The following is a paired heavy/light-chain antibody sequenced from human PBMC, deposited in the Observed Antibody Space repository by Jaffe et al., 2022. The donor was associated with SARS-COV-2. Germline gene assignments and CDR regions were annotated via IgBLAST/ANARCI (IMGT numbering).Light chain of an antibody. CDR1: QGISSY. Sequence: AIRMTQSPSSFSASTGDRVTITCRASQGISSYLAWYQQKPGKAPKLLIYAASTLQSGVPSRFSGSGSGTDFTLTISCLQSEDFATYYCQQYYSYPSLTFGGGTKVEIK. CDR3: QQYYSYPSLT. CDR2: AAS. V-gene: IGKV1-8*01. J-gene: IGKJ4*01.
Heavy chain of an antibody. CDR3: ASPLGTGTTGHYYYGMDV. J-gene: IGHJ6*02. CDR2: IYYSGST. V-gene: IGHV4-39*01. D-gene: IGHD1-7*01. CDR1: GGSISSSSYY. Sequence: QLQLQESGPGLVKPSETLSLTCTVSGGSISSSSYYWGWIRQPPGKGLEWIGSIYYSGSTYYNPSLKSRVTISVDTSKNQFSLKLSSVTAADTAVYYCASPLGTGTTGHYYYGMDVWGQGTTVTVSS.